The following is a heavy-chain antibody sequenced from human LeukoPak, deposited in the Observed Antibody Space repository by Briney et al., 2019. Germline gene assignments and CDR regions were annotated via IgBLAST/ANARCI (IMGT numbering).Heavy chain of an antibody. Sequence: GGSLRLSCAASGFIFNDYVMHWVRQAPGKGLEWVSDITWNSGSIGYADSVKGRFTISRDNSKNTLYLQMNSLRAEDTAVYYCAKDPARPYDSSGYYSDYWGQGTLVTVSS. D-gene: IGHD3-22*01. J-gene: IGHJ4*02. CDR1: GFIFNDYV. CDR3: AKDPARPYDSSGYYSDY. V-gene: IGHV3-9*01. CDR2: ITWNSGSI.